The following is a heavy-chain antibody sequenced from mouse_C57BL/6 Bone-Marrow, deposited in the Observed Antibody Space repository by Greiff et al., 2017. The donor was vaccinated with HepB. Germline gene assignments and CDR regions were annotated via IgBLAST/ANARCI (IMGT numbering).Heavy chain of an antibody. CDR3: ARAIYDGYSQGAMDY. J-gene: IGHJ4*01. V-gene: IGHV1-75*01. CDR2: IFPGSGST. CDR1: GYTFTDYD. D-gene: IGHD2-3*01. Sequence: VQLQQSGPELVKPGASVKISCKASGYTFTDYDINWVKQRPGQGLEWIGWIFPGSGSTYYNEKFKGKATLTVDKSSSTAYMLLSSLTSEDSAVYLCARAIYDGYSQGAMDYWGQGTSVTVSS.